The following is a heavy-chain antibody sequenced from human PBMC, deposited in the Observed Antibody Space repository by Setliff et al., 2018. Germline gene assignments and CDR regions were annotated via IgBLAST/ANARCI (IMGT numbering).Heavy chain of an antibody. J-gene: IGHJ4*02. Sequence: PGESLKISCKGSGYTFTNYWIAWVRQMPGKGLEYMGIIYPADSDTTYSPSFQGQVTISADKSINTAYLQWSSLKASGTATYYCARVVGADGIGIDYWGQGTVVTVSS. CDR3: ARVVGADGIGIDY. CDR2: IYPADSDT. D-gene: IGHD2-15*01. CDR1: GYTFTNYW. V-gene: IGHV5-51*01.